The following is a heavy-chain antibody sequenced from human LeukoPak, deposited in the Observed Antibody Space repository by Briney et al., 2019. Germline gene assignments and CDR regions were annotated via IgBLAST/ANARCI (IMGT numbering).Heavy chain of an antibody. D-gene: IGHD3-22*01. CDR1: GYTFTGYY. Sequence: ASVKVSCKASGYTFTGYYTHWVRQAPGQGLEWMGWINPNSGGTNYAQKFQGRVTMTRDTSISTAYMELSRLRSDDTAVYYCARVDSSGLYYFDYWGQGTLVTVSS. CDR2: INPNSGGT. V-gene: IGHV1-2*02. J-gene: IGHJ4*02. CDR3: ARVDSSGLYYFDY.